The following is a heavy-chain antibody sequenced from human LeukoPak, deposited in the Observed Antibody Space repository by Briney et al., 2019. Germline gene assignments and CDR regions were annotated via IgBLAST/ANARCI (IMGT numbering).Heavy chain of an antibody. CDR2: INHSGNT. J-gene: IGHJ6*02. CDR3: ARGPRRAATPYYYYYYGMDV. V-gene: IGHV4-34*01. Sequence: SETLSLTCAVYGGSFSGYYWSWIRQPPGKGLEWIGEINHSGNTNYNPSLKSRVTISVDTSKNQFSLKLSSVTAADTAVYYCARGPRRAATPYYYYYYGMDVWGQGTTVTVSS. D-gene: IGHD2-15*01. CDR1: GGSFSGYY.